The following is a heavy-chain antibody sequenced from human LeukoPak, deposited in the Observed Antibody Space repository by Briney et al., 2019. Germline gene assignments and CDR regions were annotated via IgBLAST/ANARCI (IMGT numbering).Heavy chain of an antibody. J-gene: IGHJ4*02. CDR1: GFTFSIDW. V-gene: IGHV3-74*01. CDR3: ERDLYQGSDG. D-gene: IGHD2-21*02. Sequence: GGSLRLSCAASGFTFSIDWMHWVRQAPGKGLVWGSTIYGDGSATKYADSVKGRFTISRDNAKNTLYLQMNTLRVEDTAVYYCERDLYQGSDGWGQGTLVTVSS. CDR2: IYGDGSAT.